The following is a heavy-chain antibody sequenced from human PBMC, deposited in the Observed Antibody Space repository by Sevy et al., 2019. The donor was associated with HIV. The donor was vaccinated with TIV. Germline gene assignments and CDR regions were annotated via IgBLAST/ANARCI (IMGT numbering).Heavy chain of an antibody. CDR3: AGEYGGNARDDY. Sequence: SETLSLTCTVSGGSISSSSYYWGWIRQPPGKGLEWIGSIYYSGSTYYNPSLKSRVTISVDTSKNQFSLKLSSVTAADTAVYYCAGEYGGNARDDYWGQGTLVTVSS. V-gene: IGHV4-39*01. D-gene: IGHD4-17*01. CDR1: GGSISSSSYY. CDR2: IYYSGST. J-gene: IGHJ4*02.